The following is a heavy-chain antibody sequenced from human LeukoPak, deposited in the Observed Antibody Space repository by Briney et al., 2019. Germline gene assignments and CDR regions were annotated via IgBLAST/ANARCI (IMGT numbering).Heavy chain of an antibody. CDR3: VRDPIPGYPDYFDS. D-gene: IGHD2-15*01. Sequence: GGSLRLSWAASGFIFTNYPIHWVRQTPDKGLECVAIMSIDGNTEYYAVSVRGRFIVSRDNSRNTVYLQMYSLRLEDTALYHCVRDPIPGYPDYFDSWGRGTLVTVSS. J-gene: IGHJ4*02. CDR1: GFIFTNYP. V-gene: IGHV3-30*17. CDR2: MSIDGNTE.